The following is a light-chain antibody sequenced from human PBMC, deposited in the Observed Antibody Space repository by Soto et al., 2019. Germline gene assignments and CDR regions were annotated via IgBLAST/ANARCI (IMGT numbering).Light chain of an antibody. CDR3: AAWDDSLNGLYV. CDR2: TDN. J-gene: IGLJ1*01. V-gene: IGLV1-44*01. CDR1: SSNIGINT. Sequence: SVLNQPPSASGTPGQRVTISCSGSSSNIGINTVNWYQQVPGTAPKLLIYTDNQRPSGVPDRFSGSKSGTSASLAISGLQSEDEADYYCAAWDDSLNGLYVFGTGTKVTVL.